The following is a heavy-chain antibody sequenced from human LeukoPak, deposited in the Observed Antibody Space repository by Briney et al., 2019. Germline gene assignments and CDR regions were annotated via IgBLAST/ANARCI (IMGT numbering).Heavy chain of an antibody. CDR3: AKDIGSGYYFDY. V-gene: IGHV3-23*01. Sequence: GGSLRLSCVASGFTFSSYGLSWVRQAPGRGTEWISAISGDDGSTYHVDSVKGRFTISRDNSKNTLYLQMNSLRAEDTALYYCAKDIGSGYYFDYWGQGTLVTVSS. CDR2: ISGDDGST. CDR1: GFTFSSYG. D-gene: IGHD3-22*01. J-gene: IGHJ4*02.